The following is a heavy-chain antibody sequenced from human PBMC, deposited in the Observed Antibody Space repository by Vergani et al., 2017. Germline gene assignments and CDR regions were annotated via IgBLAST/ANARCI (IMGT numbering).Heavy chain of an antibody. CDR2: ISVSGGST. CDR1: GFTFNHYA. J-gene: IGHJ6*02. CDR3: AKANPRNSGYDYLYYYHAMDV. Sequence: EVQLLESGGGLVQPGGSLRLSCAASGFTFNHYAMNWVRQAPGKGLEWFSGISVSGGSTYYAGSVKGRFTISRDSSKNTLYLQMNSLSAGDTAVYYCAKANPRNSGYDYLYYYHAMDVWGQGTTVTVSS. V-gene: IGHV3-23*01. D-gene: IGHD5-12*01.